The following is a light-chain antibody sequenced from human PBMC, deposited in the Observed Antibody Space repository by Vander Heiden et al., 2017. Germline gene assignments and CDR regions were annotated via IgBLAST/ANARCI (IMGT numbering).Light chain of an antibody. J-gene: IGLJ2*01. CDR3: QSADSTVV. CDR1: ALPKKY. CDR2: KDT. Sequence: SYELTQPPSVPVSPGQTARIRCSGDALPKKYIYWYQPKAGQAPVLVIYKDTERPSGIPERFSGSSSGTTVTLTISGAQAEDEADYYCQSADSTVVFGGGTKLTVL. V-gene: IGLV3-25*03.